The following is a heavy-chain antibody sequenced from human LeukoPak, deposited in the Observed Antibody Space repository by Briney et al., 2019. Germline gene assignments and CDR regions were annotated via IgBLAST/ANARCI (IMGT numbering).Heavy chain of an antibody. V-gene: IGHV3-30-3*01. Sequence: PGGSLRLSCAASGFTFSSYAMHWVRQAPGKGLEWVAVISYDGSNKYYADSVKGRFTISRDNSNNMLSLQMNSLKAEDTAVYYCAKGRMMATIMISFDYWGRGTLVTVSS. D-gene: IGHD5-24*01. J-gene: IGHJ4*02. CDR2: ISYDGSNK. CDR1: GFTFSSYA. CDR3: AKGRMMATIMISFDY.